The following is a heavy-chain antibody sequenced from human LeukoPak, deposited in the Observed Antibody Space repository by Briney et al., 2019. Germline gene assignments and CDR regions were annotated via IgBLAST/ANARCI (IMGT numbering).Heavy chain of an antibody. J-gene: IGHJ5*02. V-gene: IGHV3-48*01. D-gene: IGHD3-22*01. Sequence: GGSLRLSCAASGFTFSSYSMIWVRQAPGKGLEWVSYISDSSHAIYHADSVKGRFTISRDNSESTLFLQMNSLIAEDTAIYYCATNSYDSSGNYPSDHWGQGTLVTVSS. CDR1: GFTFSSYS. CDR2: ISDSSHAI. CDR3: ATNSYDSSGNYPSDH.